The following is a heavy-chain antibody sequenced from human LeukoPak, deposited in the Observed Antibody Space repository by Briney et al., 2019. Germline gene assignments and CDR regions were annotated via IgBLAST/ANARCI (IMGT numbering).Heavy chain of an antibody. D-gene: IGHD2-2*01. CDR1: GFTFSSYA. Sequence: PGGSLRLSCAASGFTFSSYAMSWVRQAPGKGLEWVSAISGSGGSTYYADSVKGRFTISRDNSKNTLYLQMNSLRAEDTAVYYCAKPITRGYCSSTSCYGGTIFDYWGQGTLVTVSS. CDR3: AKPITRGYCSSTSCYGGTIFDY. CDR2: ISGSGGST. J-gene: IGHJ4*02. V-gene: IGHV3-23*01.